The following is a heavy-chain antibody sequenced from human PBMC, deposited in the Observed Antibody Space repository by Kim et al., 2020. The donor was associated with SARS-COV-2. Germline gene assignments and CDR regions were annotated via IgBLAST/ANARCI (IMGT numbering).Heavy chain of an antibody. D-gene: IGHD1-20*01. Sequence: NYNPSLKSRVTISVDKSKNQLSLKLSSVTAADTAMYYCAKIITGTHLFDPWGQGTLVTVSS. J-gene: IGHJ5*02. CDR3: AKIITGTHLFDP. V-gene: IGHV4-4*02.